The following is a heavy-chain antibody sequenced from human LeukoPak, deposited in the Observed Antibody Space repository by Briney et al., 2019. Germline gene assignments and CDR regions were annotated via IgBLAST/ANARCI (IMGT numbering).Heavy chain of an antibody. CDR1: GFTFSSYG. CDR2: ISYDGSNK. CDR3: AKNSMIVVVTSPLGY. V-gene: IGHV3-30*18. D-gene: IGHD3-22*01. J-gene: IGHJ4*02. Sequence: PGGSLRLSCAASGFTFSSYGMHWVRQAPGKGLEWVAVISYDGSNKYYADSVKGRFTISRDNSKNTLYLQMNSLRAEDTAVYYCAKNSMIVVVTSPLGYWGQGTLVTVSS.